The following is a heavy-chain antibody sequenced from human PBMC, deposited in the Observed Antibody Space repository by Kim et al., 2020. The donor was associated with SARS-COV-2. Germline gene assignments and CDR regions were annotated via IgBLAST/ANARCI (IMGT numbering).Heavy chain of an antibody. CDR1: GFTFNSYA. Sequence: GGSLRLSCAASGFTFNSYAMSWVRQAPGKGLEWVSGIRQSGGNTEYADSVKGRFSISRDNSKNTLYLQMNRLRAAETAVYYCAKVTSGSSGWFEYFQRWGQGTLVTVSS. J-gene: IGHJ1*01. CDR3: AKVTSGSSGWFEYFQR. CDR2: IRQSGGNT. V-gene: IGHV3-23*01. D-gene: IGHD6-19*01.